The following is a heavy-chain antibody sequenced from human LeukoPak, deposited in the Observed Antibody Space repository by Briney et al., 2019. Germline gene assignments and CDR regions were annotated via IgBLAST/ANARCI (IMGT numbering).Heavy chain of an antibody. D-gene: IGHD1-26*01. CDR3: ARDRGVGAAGPFDY. CDR1: GGSFSGYY. J-gene: IGHJ4*02. V-gene: IGHV4-34*01. Sequence: SETLSLTCAVYGGSFSGYYWSWIRQPPGKGLEWIGEINHSGSTNYNPSLKSRVTISVDTSKNQFSLKLSSVTAADTAVYYCARDRGVGAAGPFDYWGQGTLVTVSS. CDR2: INHSGST.